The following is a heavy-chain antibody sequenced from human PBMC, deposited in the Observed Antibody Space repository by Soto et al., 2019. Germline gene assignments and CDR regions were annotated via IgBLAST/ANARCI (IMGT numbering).Heavy chain of an antibody. J-gene: IGHJ4*02. CDR2: ISGSGGST. Sequence: EVQLLESGGGLVQPGGSLRLSCAASGFTFSSYVMSWVRQAPGKGLEWVSAISGSGGSTDYADSVKGRFTISRDNSENTLYLQMNSLRAEDTAVYYCATALRSGIAAAGYFFDYWGQGTLVTVSS. V-gene: IGHV3-23*01. CDR1: GFTFSSYV. D-gene: IGHD6-13*01. CDR3: ATALRSGIAAAGYFFDY.